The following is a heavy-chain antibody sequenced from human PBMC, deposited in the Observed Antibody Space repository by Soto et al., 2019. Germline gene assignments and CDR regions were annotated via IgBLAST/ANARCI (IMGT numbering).Heavy chain of an antibody. CDR1: GGTFTSYS. V-gene: IGHV1-69*04. D-gene: IGHD1-1*01. CDR2: IITVLGIV. CDR3: ARDGLGTTRRYFDS. Sequence: QVQLVQSGAEVKKPGSSVKVSCKASGGTFTSYSITWVRQAPGQGLEWMGRIITVLGIVNYAQKFQGRVTITADKSTTTAYMELSSLRSEDTAVYYCARDGLGTTRRYFDSWGQGTLVTVSS. J-gene: IGHJ4*02.